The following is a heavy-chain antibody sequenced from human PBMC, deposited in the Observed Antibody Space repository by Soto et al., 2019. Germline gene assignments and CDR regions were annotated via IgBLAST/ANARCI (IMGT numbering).Heavy chain of an antibody. D-gene: IGHD6-13*01. J-gene: IGHJ6*02. CDR2: IYPGDSDT. CDR1: GYSFTSYW. V-gene: IGHV5-51*01. CDR3: ARHRYSSSWYGISKSYYYYGMDV. Sequence: PGESLKISCKGSGYSFTSYWIGWVRQMPGKGLECMGIIYPGDSDTRYSPSFQGQVTISADKSISTAYLQWSSLKASDTAMYYCARHRYSSSWYGISKSYYYYGMDVWGQGTTVTVSS.